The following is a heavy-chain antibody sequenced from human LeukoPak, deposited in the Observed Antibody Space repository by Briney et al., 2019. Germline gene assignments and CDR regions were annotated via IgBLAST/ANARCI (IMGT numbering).Heavy chain of an antibody. CDR1: GFTFSTFA. CDR3: ATYRQVLLPFES. J-gene: IGHJ4*02. D-gene: IGHD2-8*02. V-gene: IGHV3-23*01. Sequence: GGSLRLSCAASGFTFSTFAMIWVRQPPGKGLEWVSSIFPSGGEIHYADSVRGRFTISRDNSKSTLSLRMNSLRAEDTAIYYCATYRQVLLPFESWGQGTLVTVSS. CDR2: IFPSGGEI.